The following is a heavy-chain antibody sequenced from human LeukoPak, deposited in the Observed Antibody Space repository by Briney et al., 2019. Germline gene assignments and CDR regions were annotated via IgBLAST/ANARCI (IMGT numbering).Heavy chain of an antibody. V-gene: IGHV4-4*02. CDR3: ARDHITMVRGRDYYGMDV. Sequence: SETLSLTCAVSGGSISSSNWWSWVRQPPGKGLEWIGEIYHSGSTNYNPSLKSRVTISVDKSKNQFSLKLSSVTAADTAVYYCARDHITMVRGRDYYGMDVWGQGTTVTVSS. J-gene: IGHJ6*02. CDR1: GGSISSSNW. D-gene: IGHD3-10*01. CDR2: IYHSGST.